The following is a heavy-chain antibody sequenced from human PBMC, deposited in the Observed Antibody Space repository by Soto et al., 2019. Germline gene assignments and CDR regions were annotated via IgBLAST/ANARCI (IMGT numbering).Heavy chain of an antibody. CDR3: ARDPEDIVVVPAATRPVDY. CDR2: ISSGGSTI. V-gene: IGHV3-11*01. Sequence: QVQLVESGGGLVKPGGSLRLSCAASGFTLSDYYMHWIRQAPGKGLEWVSYISSGGSTIYYADSVKGRFTISRDNAKNSLYLQMNSLRAEDTAVYYCARDPEDIVVVPAATRPVDYWGQGTLVTVSS. D-gene: IGHD2-2*01. J-gene: IGHJ4*02. CDR1: GFTLSDYY.